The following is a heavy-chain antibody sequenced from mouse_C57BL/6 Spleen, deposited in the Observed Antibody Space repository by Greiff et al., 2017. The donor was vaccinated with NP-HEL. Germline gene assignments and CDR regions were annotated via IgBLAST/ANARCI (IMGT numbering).Heavy chain of an antibody. D-gene: IGHD1-1*01. V-gene: IGHV1-52*01. Sequence: VKLQQPGAELVRPGSSVKLSCKASGYTFTSYWMHWVKQRPIQGLEWIGNIDPSDSETHYNQKFKDKATLTVDKSSSTAYMQLSSLTSEDSAVYYCARYYGSSYVFDYWGQGTTLTVSS. J-gene: IGHJ2*01. CDR3: ARYYGSSYVFDY. CDR2: IDPSDSET. CDR1: GYTFTSYW.